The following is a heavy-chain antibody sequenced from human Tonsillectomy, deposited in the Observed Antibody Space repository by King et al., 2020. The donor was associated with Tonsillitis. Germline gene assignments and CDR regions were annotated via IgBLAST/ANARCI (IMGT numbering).Heavy chain of an antibody. V-gene: IGHV4-59*08. D-gene: IGHD2/OR15-2a*01. J-gene: IGHJ4*02. CDR2: VYHSGST. Sequence: QLQESGPGLVKPAETLSLTCTVSGDSITSYYWSWIRQPPGKGLEWIGHVYHSGSTNYNPSLKSRVPMSVDTSKNQFSLKLTSVTAADTAVYFCAAGGIFFDYWGQGILVTVSS. CDR3: AAGGIFFDY. CDR1: GDSITSYY.